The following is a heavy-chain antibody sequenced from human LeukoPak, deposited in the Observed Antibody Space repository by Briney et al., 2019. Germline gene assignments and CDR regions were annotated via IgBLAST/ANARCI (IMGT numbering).Heavy chain of an antibody. CDR3: ARDGGIMNSEFDY. CDR2: IYYSGST. D-gene: IGHD3-16*01. CDR1: GGSISSGGYY. J-gene: IGHJ4*02. Sequence: SQTLSLTCTVSGGSISSGGYYWSWIRHHPGKGLEWIGYIYYSGSTYYNPSLKSRVTISVDTSKNQFSLKLSSVTAADTAVYYCARDGGIMNSEFDYWGQGTLVTVSS. V-gene: IGHV4-31*03.